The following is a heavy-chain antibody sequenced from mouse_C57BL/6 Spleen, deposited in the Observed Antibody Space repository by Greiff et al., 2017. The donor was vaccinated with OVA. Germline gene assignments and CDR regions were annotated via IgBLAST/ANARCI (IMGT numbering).Heavy chain of an antibody. J-gene: IGHJ3*01. CDR3: ASGYDGYPSWFAY. D-gene: IGHD2-3*01. Sequence: QVQLQQPGAELVMPGASVKLSCKASGYTFTSYWMHWVKQRPGQGLEWIGEIDPSDSYTNYNQKFKGKSTLTVDKSSSTAYKQLSSLTSEDASVYYCASGYDGYPSWFAYWGQGTLVTVSA. CDR1: GYTFTSYW. V-gene: IGHV1-69*01. CDR2: IDPSDSYT.